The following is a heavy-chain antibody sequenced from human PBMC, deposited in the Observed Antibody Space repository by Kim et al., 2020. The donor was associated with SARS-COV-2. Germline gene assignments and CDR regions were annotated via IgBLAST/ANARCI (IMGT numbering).Heavy chain of an antibody. Sequence: ASVKVSCKASGYTFTSYAMHWVRQAPGQRLEWMGWINAGNGNTKYSQKFQGRVTITRDTSASTAYMELSSLRSEDTAVYYCARGEIAVAVPFDYWGQGTLVTVSS. D-gene: IGHD6-19*01. CDR3: ARGEIAVAVPFDY. CDR2: INAGNGNT. V-gene: IGHV1-3*01. J-gene: IGHJ4*02. CDR1: GYTFTSYA.